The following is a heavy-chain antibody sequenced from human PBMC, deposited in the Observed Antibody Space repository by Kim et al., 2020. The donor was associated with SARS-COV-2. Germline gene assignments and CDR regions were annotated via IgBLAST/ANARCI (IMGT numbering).Heavy chain of an antibody. V-gene: IGHV4-30-2*01. CDR2: IYHSGST. D-gene: IGHD6-13*01. Sequence: SETLSLTCAVSGGSISSGGYSWSWIRQPPGKGLEWIGYIYHSGSTYYNPSLKSRVTISVDRSKNQFSLKLSSVTAADTAVYYCARSRSSLTGGAFDIWG. CDR3: ARSRSSLTGGAFDI. CDR1: GGSISSGGYS. J-gene: IGHJ3*02.